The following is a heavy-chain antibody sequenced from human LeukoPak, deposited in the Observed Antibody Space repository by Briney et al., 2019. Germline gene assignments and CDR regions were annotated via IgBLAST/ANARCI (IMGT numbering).Heavy chain of an antibody. J-gene: IGHJ4*02. CDR2: IYYSGST. V-gene: IGHV4-39*01. Sequence: SETLSLTCAVSGASISGSGYYWGWIRQPPGKGLEWIGNIYYSGSTYYNASLQSRVTISIDTSKNQFSLRLNSVTAADTAMYYCAKGGGYGLIDYWGQGTLVTVSS. CDR1: GASISGSGYY. CDR3: AKGGGYGLIDY. D-gene: IGHD1-26*01.